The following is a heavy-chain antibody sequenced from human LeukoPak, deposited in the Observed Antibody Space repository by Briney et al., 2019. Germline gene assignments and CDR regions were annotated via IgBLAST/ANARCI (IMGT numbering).Heavy chain of an antibody. CDR1: GFTFSSYA. CDR3: AQAHVILVLVITSSFDY. Sequence: PGGSLRLSCGASGFTFSSYAMSWVRQAPGKGLEWVSAISGSGDTTYYADSVKGRFTISRDNSKNTLYLQLNSLRAEDTAVYYCAQAHVILVLVITSSFDYWGQGTLVTVSS. D-gene: IGHD3-22*01. V-gene: IGHV3-23*01. CDR2: ISGSGDTT. J-gene: IGHJ4*02.